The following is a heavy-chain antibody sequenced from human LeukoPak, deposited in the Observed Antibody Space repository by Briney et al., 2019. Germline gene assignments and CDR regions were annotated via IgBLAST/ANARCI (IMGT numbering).Heavy chain of an antibody. CDR1: GFSFGDYA. V-gene: IGHV3-49*04. Sequence: SLRLSCTTSGFSFGDYAMSWVRRAPGKGLEWVGFIRSKAYGGTTEYAASVKGRFTISRDDSKSIAYLQMSGLKTEDTALYYCTRASYAGSYYTYYFDYGGGGTVVAVSS. J-gene: IGHJ4*02. D-gene: IGHD1-26*01. CDR2: IRSKAYGGTT. CDR3: TRASYAGSYYTYYFDY.